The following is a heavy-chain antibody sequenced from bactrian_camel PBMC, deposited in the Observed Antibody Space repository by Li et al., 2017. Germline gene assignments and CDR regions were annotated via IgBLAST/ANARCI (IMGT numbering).Heavy chain of an antibody. J-gene: IGHJ6*01. CDR3: AIVGTWNGFDC. CDR1: RFRSEDNW. V-gene: IGHV3S1*01. CDR2: IATDDGRT. Sequence: HVQLVESGGGLVQPGGSLRLSCAGSRFRSEDNWISWVRQAPGKGLEWVSSIATDDGRTNYANFVKGRFTISRDNAKNTVFLQMNSVKTEDTAVYYCAIVGTWNGFDCWGQGTQVTVS. D-gene: IGHD7*01.